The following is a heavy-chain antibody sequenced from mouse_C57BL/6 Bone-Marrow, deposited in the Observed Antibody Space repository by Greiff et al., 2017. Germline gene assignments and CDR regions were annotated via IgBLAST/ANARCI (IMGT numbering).Heavy chain of an antibody. CDR2: ISSGSSTI. CDR3: ARATIVTGYYAMDY. D-gene: IGHD2-5*01. Sequence: DVMLVESGGGLVKPGGSLKLSCAASGFTFSDYGMHWVRQAPEKGLEWVAYISSGSSTIYYADTVKGRFTISRDNAKNTLFLQMTSLRSEDTAMYYCARATIVTGYYAMDYWGQGTSVTVSS. V-gene: IGHV5-17*01. J-gene: IGHJ4*01. CDR1: GFTFSDYG.